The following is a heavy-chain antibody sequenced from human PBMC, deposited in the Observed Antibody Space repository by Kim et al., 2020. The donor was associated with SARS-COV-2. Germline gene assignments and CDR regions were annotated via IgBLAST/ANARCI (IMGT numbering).Heavy chain of an antibody. CDR2: ISWNSGSI. Sequence: GGSLRLSCAASGFTFDDYAMHWVRQAPGKGLEWVSGISWNSGSIGYADSVKGRFTISRDNAKNSLYLQMNSLRAEDTALYYCAKDMTYYYGSGRDAQRYTFTGMVVWGQGTTVTVSS. V-gene: IGHV3-9*01. CDR1: GFTFDDYA. CDR3: AKDMTYYYGSGRDAQRYTFTGMVV. J-gene: IGHJ6*01. D-gene: IGHD3-10*01.